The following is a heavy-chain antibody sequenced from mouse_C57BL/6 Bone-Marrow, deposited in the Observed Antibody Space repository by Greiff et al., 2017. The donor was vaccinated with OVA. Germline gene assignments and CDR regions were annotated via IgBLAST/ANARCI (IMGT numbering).Heavy chain of an antibody. J-gene: IGHJ1*03. Sequence: VKLVESGPGLVQPSQSLSITCTVSGFSLTSYGVHWVRQSPGKGLEWLGVIWRGGSTDYNAAFMSRLSITKDNSKSQVFFKMNSLQANDTAIYYCAKKAWYFDVWGTGTTVTVSS. CDR3: AKKAWYFDV. CDR2: IWRGGST. CDR1: GFSLTSYG. V-gene: IGHV2-5*01.